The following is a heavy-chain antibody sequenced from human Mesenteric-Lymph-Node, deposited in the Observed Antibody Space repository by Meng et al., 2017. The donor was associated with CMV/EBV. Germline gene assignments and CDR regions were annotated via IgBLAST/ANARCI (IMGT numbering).Heavy chain of an antibody. CDR3: ARVLSTTQHVHLDL. J-gene: IGHJ2*01. Sequence: KASGYTFTADLLHWIRQAPGQGLEWMGRIKPNTGHKIYAQDIQDRVTMTRDTSISTVYLEMTSLRYTDTAVYYCARVLSTTQHVHLDLWGRGTLVTVSS. CDR2: IKPNTGHK. V-gene: IGHV1-2*06. D-gene: IGHD2/OR15-2a*01. CDR1: GYTFTADL.